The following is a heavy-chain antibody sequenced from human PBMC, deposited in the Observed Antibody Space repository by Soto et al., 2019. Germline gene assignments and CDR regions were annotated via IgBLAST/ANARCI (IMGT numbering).Heavy chain of an antibody. CDR1: GGSIISYF. D-gene: IGHD3-10*01. V-gene: IGHV4-59*01. Sequence: SETLSLTCTVSGGSIISYFCILIRHSPGKGLEWIGYIYYNGNTNYNPSLASRVTISVDTSKNHFSLKLNSVTVADTAVYYCARGGASSRWLDPWGQGTLVTVSS. J-gene: IGHJ5*02. CDR2: IYYNGNT. CDR3: ARGGASSRWLDP.